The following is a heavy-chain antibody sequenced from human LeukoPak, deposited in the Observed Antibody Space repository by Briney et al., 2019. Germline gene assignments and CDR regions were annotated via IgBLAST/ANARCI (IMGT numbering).Heavy chain of an antibody. V-gene: IGHV1-2*02. D-gene: IGHD3-10*01. J-gene: IGHJ4*02. Sequence: ASVKVSCKASGYTFTGYYMHWVRQAPGQGLEWMGWINPNSGGTNYAQKFQGRVTMTRDTSISTAYMELSRLRSDDTAVYYCARIMVRGVTAPIDYWGQGTLVTVSS. CDR1: GYTFTGYY. CDR2: INPNSGGT. CDR3: ARIMVRGVTAPIDY.